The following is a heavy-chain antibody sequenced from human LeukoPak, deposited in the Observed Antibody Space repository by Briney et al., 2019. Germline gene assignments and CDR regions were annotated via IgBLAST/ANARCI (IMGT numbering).Heavy chain of an antibody. CDR3: AKVSGGGLYYDGMDV. D-gene: IGHD1-14*01. CDR1: GFTFSSYA. V-gene: IGHV3-23*01. J-gene: IGHJ6*02. Sequence: GGSLRLSCAASGFTFSSYAMSWVRQAPGKGLEWVSAISGSGGSTYYADSVKGRFTISRDNSKNTLYLQMNSLRAEDTAVYYCAKVSGGGLYYDGMDVWGQGTTVAVSS. CDR2: ISGSGGST.